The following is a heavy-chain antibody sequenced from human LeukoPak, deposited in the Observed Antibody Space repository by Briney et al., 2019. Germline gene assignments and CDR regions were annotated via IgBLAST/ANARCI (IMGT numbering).Heavy chain of an antibody. V-gene: IGHV1-2*06. CDR1: GYTFTDYY. Sequence: ASVKVSCKASGYTFTDYYMHWVRQAPGQGLEWMGRIDPNSGGTSYAQKFQGRVTMARDTSISTAYMELSRLTSDDTAIYYCARDRSVAGDYWGQGTLVIVSS. CDR3: ARDRSVAGDY. J-gene: IGHJ4*02. D-gene: IGHD6-19*01. CDR2: IDPNSGGT.